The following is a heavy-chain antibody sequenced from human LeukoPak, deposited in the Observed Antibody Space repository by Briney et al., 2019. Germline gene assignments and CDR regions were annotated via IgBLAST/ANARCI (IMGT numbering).Heavy chain of an antibody. V-gene: IGHV4-59*01. CDR3: ARDRPPRYSSIYGFDP. CDR2: IYYSGST. D-gene: IGHD6-19*01. J-gene: IGHJ5*02. Sequence: PSETLSLTCTVSGGSISSYYWSWIRQPPGKGLEWIGYIYYSGSTNYNPSLKSRVTISVDTSKNQFSLKLSSVTAADTAVYYCARDRPPRYSSIYGFDPWGQGTLVTVSS. CDR1: GGSISSYY.